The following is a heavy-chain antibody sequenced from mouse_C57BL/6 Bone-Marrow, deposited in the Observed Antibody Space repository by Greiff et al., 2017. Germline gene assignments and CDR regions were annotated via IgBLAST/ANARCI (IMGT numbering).Heavy chain of an antibody. CDR2: IYPGGGYT. Sequence: QVQLKESGAELVRPGTSVKMSCKASGYTFTNYWIGWAKQRPGHGLEWIGDIYPGGGYTNYNEKFKGKAKLTADKSSRTAYMQFSSLTSEDSAIYYCARYYYGSSHRYVDVWGTGTTVTVSS. CDR1: GYTFTNYW. V-gene: IGHV1-63*01. CDR3: ARYYYGSSHRYVDV. J-gene: IGHJ1*03. D-gene: IGHD1-1*01.